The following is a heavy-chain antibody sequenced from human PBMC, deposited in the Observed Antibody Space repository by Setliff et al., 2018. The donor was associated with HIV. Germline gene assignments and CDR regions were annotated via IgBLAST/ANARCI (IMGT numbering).Heavy chain of an antibody. CDR2: IYTSGST. CDR3: ARGDPFTDFDS. D-gene: IGHD3-16*01. Sequence: SETLSLTCTVSGGSFSTYYWSWIRQPAGKGLEWIGRIYTSGSTNYNPSLKSRVTMSVDTSKNQFSLKLTSVTAADTAVYYCARGDPFTDFDSWGQGTLVTVSS. CDR1: GGSFSTYY. V-gene: IGHV4-4*07. J-gene: IGHJ4*02.